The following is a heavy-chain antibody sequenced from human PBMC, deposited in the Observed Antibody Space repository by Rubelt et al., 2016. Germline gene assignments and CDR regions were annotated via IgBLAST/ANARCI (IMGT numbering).Heavy chain of an antibody. V-gene: IGHV4-39*07. CDR1: GGSISSSSYY. J-gene: IGHJ4*02. Sequence: GTLSLTCTVSGGSISSSSYYWGWIRQPPGKGLEWIGSIYYSGSTYYNPSLKSRVTISVDTSKNQFSLKLSSVTAADTAVYYCARVGSWATTDYWGQGTLVTVSS. CDR3: ARVGSWATTDY. CDR2: IYYSGST. D-gene: IGHD5-12*01.